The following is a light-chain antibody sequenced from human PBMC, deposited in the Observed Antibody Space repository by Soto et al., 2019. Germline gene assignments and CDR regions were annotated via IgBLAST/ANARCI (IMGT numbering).Light chain of an antibody. Sequence: QSVLTQPASVSGSPGQSITISCTGTRSDVGGYNLVSWYQHHPRKAPKLVIYEVGERPSGVSYRFSGSKSGNTASLTISGLQAGDEADYYCCSYAGSVDHYVFGTGTKVTVL. CDR1: RSDVGGYNL. CDR3: CSYAGSVDHYV. CDR2: EVG. V-gene: IGLV2-23*02. J-gene: IGLJ1*01.